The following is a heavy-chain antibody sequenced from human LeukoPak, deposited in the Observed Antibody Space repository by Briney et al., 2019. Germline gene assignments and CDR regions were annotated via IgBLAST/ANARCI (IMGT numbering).Heavy chain of an antibody. J-gene: IGHJ5*02. D-gene: IGHD1/OR15-1a*01. CDR2: INGDGSST. CDR1: GFTFSSYW. Sequence: PGGSLRLSCAASGFTFSSYWMHWVRQAPGKGLVWVSCINGDGSSTNYADSVKGRFTISRDNAKNTLYLEMNSLRAEDTAVYYCTRDPRNKGFDPWGQGTLVTVSS. V-gene: IGHV3-74*01. CDR3: TRDPRNKGFDP.